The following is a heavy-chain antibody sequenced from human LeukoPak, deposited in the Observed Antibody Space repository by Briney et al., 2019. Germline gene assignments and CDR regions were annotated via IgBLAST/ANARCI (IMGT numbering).Heavy chain of an antibody. CDR1: GLTFGSYG. Sequence: GGSLRLSCAASGLTFGSYGMSWVRQAPGKGLKWVSFITPNADRTSYADSVEGRFTISRDNPRNTLYMQMNSLRDEDTAIYYCAITHGYYDGSGYWVQWGQGTLVTVSS. D-gene: IGHD3-22*01. J-gene: IGHJ1*01. CDR2: ITPNADRT. CDR3: AITHGYYDGSGYWVQ. V-gene: IGHV3-23*01.